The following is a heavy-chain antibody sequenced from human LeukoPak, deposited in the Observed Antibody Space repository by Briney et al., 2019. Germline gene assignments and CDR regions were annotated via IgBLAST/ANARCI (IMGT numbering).Heavy chain of an antibody. CDR2: INPNSGGT. J-gene: IGHJ4*02. CDR3: ARGPSGMVTYFDY. Sequence: ASVKVSCKASGYTFTGYYMHWVRQAPGQGLEWMGWINPNSGGTNYAQKFQGRVTMTRDTSISTAYMELSRLRSEDTAVYYCARGPSGMVTYFDYWGQGTLVTVSS. D-gene: IGHD3-3*01. V-gene: IGHV1-2*02. CDR1: GYTFTGYY.